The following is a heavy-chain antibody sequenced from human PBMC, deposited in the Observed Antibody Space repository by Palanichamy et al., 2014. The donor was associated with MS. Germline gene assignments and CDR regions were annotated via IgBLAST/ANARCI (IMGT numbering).Heavy chain of an antibody. CDR2: IYYSGST. Sequence: QVQLQESGPGLVKPSETLSLTCTVSGGSVSSGSYYWSWIRQPPGKGLEWIGYIYYSGSTNYNPSLKSRVTISVDTSKNQFSLKLSSVTAADTAVYYCARGDRIASRGSTGWFDPWGQGTLVTVSS. J-gene: IGHJ5*02. D-gene: IGHD6-19*01. CDR3: ARGDRIASRGSTGWFDP. V-gene: IGHV4-61*01. CDR1: GGSVSSGSYY.